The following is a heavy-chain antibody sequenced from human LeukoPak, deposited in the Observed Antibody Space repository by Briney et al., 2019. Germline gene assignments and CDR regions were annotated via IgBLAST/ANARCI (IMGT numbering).Heavy chain of an antibody. Sequence: GESLKISCKGSGYSSTSYWIGWVRQMPGKGLEWMGIIYPGDSDTRYSPSFQGQVTISADKSISTAYLQWSSLKASDTAMYYCARPAYYYDSSGYSYYFDYWGQGTLVTVSS. J-gene: IGHJ4*02. CDR2: IYPGDSDT. CDR1: GYSSTSYW. CDR3: ARPAYYYDSSGYSYYFDY. V-gene: IGHV5-51*01. D-gene: IGHD3-22*01.